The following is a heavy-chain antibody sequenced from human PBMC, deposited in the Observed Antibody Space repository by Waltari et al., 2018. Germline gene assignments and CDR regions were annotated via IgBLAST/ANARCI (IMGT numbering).Heavy chain of an antibody. CDR1: GLTFGSYW. D-gene: IGHD2-8*01. J-gene: IGHJ4*02. V-gene: IGHV3-7*05. Sequence: EVQLVESGGGLVQPGGSLRLSCAASGLTFGSYWMTWVRQAPGKGLEWVANINQDGSETYYVDTAKGRFTVSRDNADNSLYLQMNSLRAEDTSMYYCASRYCTISRCYASSWNSFDYWGQGTLVTVSS. CDR2: INQDGSET. CDR3: ASRYCTISRCYASSWNSFDY.